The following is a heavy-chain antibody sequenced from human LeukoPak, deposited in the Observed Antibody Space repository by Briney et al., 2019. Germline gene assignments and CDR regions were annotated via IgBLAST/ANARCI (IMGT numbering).Heavy chain of an antibody. Sequence: PSQTLSLTCTVSGGSISSGGYYWSWIRQHPGKGVEWIGYIYYSGSTYYNPSLKSRVTISVDTSKNQFSLRLSSVTAADTAVYYCARDTPEDTAMVTNYYYGMDVWGQGTTVTVSS. V-gene: IGHV4-31*03. D-gene: IGHD5-18*01. CDR2: IYYSGST. CDR3: ARDTPEDTAMVTNYYYGMDV. J-gene: IGHJ6*02. CDR1: GGSISSGGYY.